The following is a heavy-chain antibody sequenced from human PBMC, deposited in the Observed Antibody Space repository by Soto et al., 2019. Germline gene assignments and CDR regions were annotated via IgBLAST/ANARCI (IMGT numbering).Heavy chain of an antibody. CDR3: ARAPKDIVVADAFDI. CDR1: GGSISSGDYY. CDR2: IYYSGST. D-gene: IGHD2-15*01. V-gene: IGHV4-30-4*01. J-gene: IGHJ3*02. Sequence: PSETLSLTCTFSGGSISSGDYYWSWIRQPPGKGLEWIGYIYYSGSTYYNPSLKSRVTISVDTSKNQFSLKLSSVTAADTAVYYCARAPKDIVVADAFDIWGQGTMVTVSS.